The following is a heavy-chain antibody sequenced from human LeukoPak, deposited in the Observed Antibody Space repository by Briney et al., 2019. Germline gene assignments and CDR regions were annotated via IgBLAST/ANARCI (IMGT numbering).Heavy chain of an antibody. D-gene: IGHD6-13*01. J-gene: IGHJ4*02. V-gene: IGHV3-74*01. CDR2: INGDGRNT. Sequence: PGRSLRLSCAASGFTFSKYWMYWVRQVPGKGLVWVSRINGDGRNTNYADSVKGRFTISRDNAKNTLYLQMNSLRAEDTAVYYCARAPKSAGYSSSWYSDYWGQGTLVTVSS. CDR1: GFTFSKYW. CDR3: ARAPKSAGYSSSWYSDY.